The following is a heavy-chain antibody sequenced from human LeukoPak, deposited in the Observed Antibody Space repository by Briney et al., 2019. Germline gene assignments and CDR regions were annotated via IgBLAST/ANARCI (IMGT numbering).Heavy chain of an antibody. CDR2: ISHDGITK. Sequence: GGSLRLSCTASEFTFINYAMHWVRQAPGKGLEWVAFISHDGITKNYANSVKGRFTISRDNSKNTLYLQMNSLRAEDTALYYCARDRRKVYYYMDVWGKETTVTVSS. D-gene: IGHD6-6*01. CDR1: EFTFINYA. CDR3: ARDRRKVYYYMDV. J-gene: IGHJ6*03. V-gene: IGHV3-30*04.